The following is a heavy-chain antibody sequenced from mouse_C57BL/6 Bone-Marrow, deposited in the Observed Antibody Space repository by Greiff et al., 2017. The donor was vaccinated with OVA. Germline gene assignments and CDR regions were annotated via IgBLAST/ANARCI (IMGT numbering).Heavy chain of an antibody. Sequence: QVQLQQPGAELVKPGASVKLSCKASGYTFTSYWMQWVKQRPGPGLEWIGEIDPSDSYTNYNQKFKGKATLTVDTSSSTAYMQLSSLTSEDSAVYYCARQLRLGAWFAYWGQGTLVTVSA. CDR1: GYTFTSYW. CDR2: IDPSDSYT. V-gene: IGHV1-50*01. CDR3: ARQLRLGAWFAY. J-gene: IGHJ3*01. D-gene: IGHD3-2*02.